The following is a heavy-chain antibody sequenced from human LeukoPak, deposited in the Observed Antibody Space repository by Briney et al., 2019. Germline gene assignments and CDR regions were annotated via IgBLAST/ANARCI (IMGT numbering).Heavy chain of an antibody. CDR1: GGSISSGGYY. CDR2: IYYSGST. J-gene: IGHJ4*02. D-gene: IGHD5-18*01. V-gene: IGHV4-31*03. CDR3: ARSPVDTAMLGR. Sequence: SETLSLTCTVSGGSISSGGYYWSWIRQHPGKGLEWIGYIYYSGSTYYNPSLKSRVTISVDTSKNQFSLKLSSVTAADTAVYYCARSPVDTAMLGRWGQGTLVTVSS.